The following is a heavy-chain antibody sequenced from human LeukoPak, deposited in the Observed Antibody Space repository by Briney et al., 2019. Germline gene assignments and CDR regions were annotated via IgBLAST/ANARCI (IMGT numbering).Heavy chain of an antibody. CDR1: GFTFSSSA. D-gene: IGHD1-26*01. J-gene: IGHJ4*02. CDR2: IRSSGRNT. V-gene: IGHV3-23*01. Sequence: GGSLRLSCAASGFTFSSSAMTWVRQAPGKGLEWVSTIRSSGRNTYYADSVRGRFSISRDNSRATVYLQMNSLRAEDTAVYYCAKYELGFLPSGYWGQGTLVTVSS. CDR3: AKYELGFLPSGY.